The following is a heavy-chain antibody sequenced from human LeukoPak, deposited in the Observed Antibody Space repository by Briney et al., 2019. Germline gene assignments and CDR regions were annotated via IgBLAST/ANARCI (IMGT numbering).Heavy chain of an antibody. V-gene: IGHV3-7*03. D-gene: IGHD2-15*01. CDR1: GFTFSRHW. CDR3: ARDNGWSADF. Sequence: RPGGSLRLSCAASGFTFSRHWMYWVRQAPGKGLEWVANIKQDGSAKPYVDSVKGRFTISRDNAKNSLFLQMNSLRVEDTAVYYCARDNGWSADFWGQGTLVTVSS. J-gene: IGHJ4*02. CDR2: IKQDGSAK.